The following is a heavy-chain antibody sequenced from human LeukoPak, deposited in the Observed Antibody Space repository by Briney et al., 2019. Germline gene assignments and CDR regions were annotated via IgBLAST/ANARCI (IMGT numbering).Heavy chain of an antibody. V-gene: IGHV4-31*03. CDR1: GGSISSGGYY. Sequence: SQTLSLTCTVSGGSISSGGYYWSWIRQHPGKGLEWIGYIYYSGSTYYNPSLKSRVTISVDTSKNQFSLKLSSVTAADTAVYYCARDFRFSYDSSGYYGYFDYWGQGTLVTVSS. CDR2: IYYSGST. J-gene: IGHJ4*02. CDR3: ARDFRFSYDSSGYYGYFDY. D-gene: IGHD3-22*01.